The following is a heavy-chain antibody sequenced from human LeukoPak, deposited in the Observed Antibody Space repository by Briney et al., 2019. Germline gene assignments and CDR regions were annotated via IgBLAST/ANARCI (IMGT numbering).Heavy chain of an antibody. V-gene: IGHV1-69*13. J-gene: IGHJ4*02. CDR3: ARGSVDYYGSGSYHFDY. D-gene: IGHD3-10*01. CDR2: IIPIFGTA. CDR1: RGTFSSYA. Sequence: GASVKVSCKASRGTFSSYAISWVRQAPGQGLEWMGGIIPIFGTANYAQKFQGRVTITADESTSTAYMELSSLKTEDTAVYYCARGSVDYYGSGSYHFDYWGQGTLVTVSS.